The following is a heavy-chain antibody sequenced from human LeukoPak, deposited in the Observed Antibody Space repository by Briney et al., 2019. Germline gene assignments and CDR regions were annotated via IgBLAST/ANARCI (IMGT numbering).Heavy chain of an antibody. Sequence: GASVEVSCKASGYTFTGYYMHWVRQAPGQGLEWMGWINPNSGDTNYAQKFQGRVTMTRDTSISTAYMELSRLRSDDTAVYYCARGFDWLSYYFDYWGPGNPGHRLL. J-gene: IGHJ4*02. CDR1: GYTFTGYY. CDR3: ARGFDWLSYYFDY. D-gene: IGHD3-9*01. CDR2: INPNSGDT. V-gene: IGHV1-2*02.